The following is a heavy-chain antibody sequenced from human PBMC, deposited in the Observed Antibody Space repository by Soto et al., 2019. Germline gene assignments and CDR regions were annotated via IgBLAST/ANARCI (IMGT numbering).Heavy chain of an antibody. D-gene: IGHD5-12*01. CDR1: GGSFSGYY. CDR2: INHSGST. V-gene: IGHV4-34*01. Sequence: PSETLSLTCAVYGGSFSGYYWSWIRQPPGKGLEWIGEINHSGSTNYNPSLKSRVTISVDTSKKQFSLKLSSVTAADTAVYYCARVVDIVATNFDYRGQGTPVTVSS. J-gene: IGHJ4*02. CDR3: ARVVDIVATNFDY.